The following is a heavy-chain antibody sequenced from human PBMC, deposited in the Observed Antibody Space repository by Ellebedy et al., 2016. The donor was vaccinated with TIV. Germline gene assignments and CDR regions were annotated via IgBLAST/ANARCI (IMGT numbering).Heavy chain of an antibody. V-gene: IGHV1-69*04. D-gene: IGHD5-18*01. CDR2: IIPITGIA. J-gene: IGHJ6*02. Sequence: AASVKVSCKASGGSFSSYAISWVRQAPGQGLEWMGRIIPITGIAKYTQKFQGRVTMTADTYTRTAYMALSSLRSEDTAIYYCARLNVDSGNTYGVDVWGPGTTVTVSS. CDR1: GGSFSSYA. CDR3: ARLNVDSGNTYGVDV.